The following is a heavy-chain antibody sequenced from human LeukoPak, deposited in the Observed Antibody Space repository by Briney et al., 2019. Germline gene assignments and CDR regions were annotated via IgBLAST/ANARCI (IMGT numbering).Heavy chain of an antibody. D-gene: IGHD1-26*01. CDR1: GFTFSTCA. V-gene: IGHV3-23*01. CDR3: AKEGRGSYNYYYYYGMDV. CDR2: ISGSGDNT. J-gene: IGHJ6*02. Sequence: GGSLRLSCAVSGFTFSTCAMSWVRQAPGKGLEWVSGISGSGDNTYYADSVKGRFTISRDNSKNTLYLQMNSLRAEDTAVYYCAKEGRGSYNYYYYYGMDVWGQGTTVTVSS.